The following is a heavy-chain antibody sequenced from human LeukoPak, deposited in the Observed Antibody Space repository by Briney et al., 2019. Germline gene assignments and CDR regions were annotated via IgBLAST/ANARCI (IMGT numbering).Heavy chain of an antibody. CDR3: AREAYYYDSSGSGYFDY. CDR1: GGSISTYY. D-gene: IGHD3-22*01. J-gene: IGHJ4*02. CDR2: IFYTGST. V-gene: IGHV4-59*01. Sequence: PSETLSLTCTVSGGSISTYYWSWIRQPSGKGLEWIGYIFYTGSTYYNPSLKSRVTISVDTSKSQFSLKLSSVTAADTAVYYCAREAYYYDSSGSGYFDYWGQGTLVTVSS.